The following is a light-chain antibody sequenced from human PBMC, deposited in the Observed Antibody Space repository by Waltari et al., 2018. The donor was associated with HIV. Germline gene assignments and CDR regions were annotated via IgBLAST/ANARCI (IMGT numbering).Light chain of an antibody. Sequence: SYELTQPPSVSVSPGQTARITCSGDALANPYAYWYQRKPGQAPVLVIYKASERSSGVPERFSGSSSGKTGTLTISGVRAEDEADYYCQSADSSGTYLVIFGGGTKLTVL. CDR3: QSADSSGTYLVI. J-gene: IGLJ2*01. V-gene: IGLV3-25*03. CDR1: ALANPY. CDR2: KAS.